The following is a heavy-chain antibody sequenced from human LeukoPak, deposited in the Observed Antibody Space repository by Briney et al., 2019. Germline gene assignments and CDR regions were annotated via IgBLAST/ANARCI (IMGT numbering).Heavy chain of an antibody. D-gene: IGHD3-22*01. Sequence: GSLRLSCAASGFTFSSYAMSWVRQAPGKGLEWVSVISGSGDSTYYADSVKGRFTISRDNSKNTLYLQMNSLRAEDTAVYYRAKGGITMIVVVEYWGQGTLVTVSS. J-gene: IGHJ4*02. CDR1: GFTFSSYA. CDR3: AKGGITMIVVVEY. V-gene: IGHV3-23*01. CDR2: ISGSGDST.